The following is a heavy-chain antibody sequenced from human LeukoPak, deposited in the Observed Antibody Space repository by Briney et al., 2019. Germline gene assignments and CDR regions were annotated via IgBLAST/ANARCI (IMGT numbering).Heavy chain of an antibody. CDR1: GFSFSSCG. CDR3: ATETIGRHYDY. CDR2: IGPTGTDR. Sequence: GGSLRLSCAASGFSFSSCGFNWVRQAPAKGLEWVSSIGPTGTDRYYADSVRGRFTSSRDNAKNPMYLQMDSLRDEDTAVYYCATETIGRHYDYWGQGTLLTVSS. J-gene: IGHJ4*02. D-gene: IGHD1-14*01. V-gene: IGHV3-21*01.